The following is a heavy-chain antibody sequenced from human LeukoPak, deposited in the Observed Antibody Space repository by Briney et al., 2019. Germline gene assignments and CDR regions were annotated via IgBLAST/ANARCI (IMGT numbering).Heavy chain of an antibody. CDR2: IYYSGST. Sequence: SETLSLTCTVSGGSISSSSYYWGWIRQPPGKGLEWIGSIYYSGSTYYNPSLKSRVTISVDTSKNQFSLKLSSVTAADTAVYYCAHSALYYDFWSGYYSYYFDYWGQGTLVAVS. CDR3: AHSALYYDFWSGYYSYYFDY. D-gene: IGHD3-3*01. CDR1: GGSISSSSYY. J-gene: IGHJ4*02. V-gene: IGHV4-39*07.